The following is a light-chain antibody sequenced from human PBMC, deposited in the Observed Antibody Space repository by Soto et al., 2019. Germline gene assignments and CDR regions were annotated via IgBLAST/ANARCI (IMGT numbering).Light chain of an antibody. V-gene: IGLV2-14*01. CDR1: SSDVGVYNY. J-gene: IGLJ1*01. Sequence: QSVLTQPASVSGSPGQSITISCTGTSSDVGVYNYVSWYQQHPGKAPKLMISEVTNRPSGVSNRFSGSKSGNTASLTISGLQAEDEADYYCSSYAGSNNSPYVFGTGTKVTVL. CDR2: EVT. CDR3: SSYAGSNNSPYV.